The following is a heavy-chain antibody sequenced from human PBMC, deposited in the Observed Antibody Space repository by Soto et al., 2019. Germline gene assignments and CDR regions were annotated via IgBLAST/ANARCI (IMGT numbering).Heavy chain of an antibody. Sequence: EVLLVESGGGLVKPGGSLRLSCAASGFTFSTYNMNWVRQAPGKGLEWVSSINGRGNYIYYTDAVKGRFTISRDNAKTSLYLQMNSLRAEDTAVYYCAREDRIVGASSAFDYWGQGTLVTVSS. CDR1: GFTFSTYN. J-gene: IGHJ4*02. V-gene: IGHV3-21*01. CDR2: INGRGNYI. CDR3: AREDRIVGASSAFDY. D-gene: IGHD1-26*01.